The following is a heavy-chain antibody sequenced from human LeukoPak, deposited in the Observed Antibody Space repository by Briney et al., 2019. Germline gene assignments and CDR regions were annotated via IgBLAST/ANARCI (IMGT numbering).Heavy chain of an antibody. J-gene: IGHJ4*02. Sequence: GGSLRLSCAASTFTFSNYWMNWVRQAPGKGLEWVATIKHDGSEKHYVDSVEGRFTISRDNAMNSLYLQMNSLRAKDTAVYYCARDRGLSGYDLCDYWGQGTLVTVPS. CDR1: TFTFSNYW. CDR2: IKHDGSEK. CDR3: ARDRGLSGYDLCDY. V-gene: IGHV3-7*01. D-gene: IGHD5-12*01.